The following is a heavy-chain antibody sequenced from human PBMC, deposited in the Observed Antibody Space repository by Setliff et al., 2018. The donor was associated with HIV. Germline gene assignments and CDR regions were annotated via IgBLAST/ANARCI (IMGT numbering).Heavy chain of an antibody. Sequence: SETLSPTCTVSGDSISRGGYYWSWIRQHPGGGLDWIGYISYSGSTFYNPSLKSRVTISLDTSYNQFSLKVKSVTAADTAVYYCATGRLYYYMDVWGKGTTVTV. CDR2: ISYSGST. CDR1: GDSISRGGYY. D-gene: IGHD1-1*01. J-gene: IGHJ6*03. CDR3: ATGRLYYYMDV. V-gene: IGHV4-31*03.